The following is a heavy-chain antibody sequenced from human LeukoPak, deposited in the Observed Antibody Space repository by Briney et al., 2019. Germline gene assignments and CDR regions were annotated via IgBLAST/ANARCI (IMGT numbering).Heavy chain of an antibody. J-gene: IGHJ6*02. CDR1: GFTVSSNY. Sequence: GGSLRLSCAASGFTVSSNYMSWVRQAPVKGLEWVSVIYSGGSTYYADSVKGRFTISRDNSKNTLYLQMNSLRAEDTAVYYCARVGIMGSDYYYGMDVWGQGTTVTVSS. D-gene: IGHD2-8*01. CDR3: ARVGIMGSDYYYGMDV. CDR2: IYSGGST. V-gene: IGHV3-53*01.